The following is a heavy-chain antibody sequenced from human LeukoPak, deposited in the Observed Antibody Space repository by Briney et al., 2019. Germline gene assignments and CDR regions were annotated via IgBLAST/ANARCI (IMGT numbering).Heavy chain of an antibody. CDR2: IYHSGST. V-gene: IGHV4-59*08. CDR1: CASISSYY. Sequence: SETLSLTCPVSCASISSYYWSWIRHPPGKGLEWIGSIYHSGSTYYNPSLKTRVTISVDTSKNQFSLKLSSVTAADTAVYYCARIVGYCSGGSCYPYFDYWGQGTLVTVSS. J-gene: IGHJ4*02. D-gene: IGHD2-15*01. CDR3: ARIVGYCSGGSCYPYFDY.